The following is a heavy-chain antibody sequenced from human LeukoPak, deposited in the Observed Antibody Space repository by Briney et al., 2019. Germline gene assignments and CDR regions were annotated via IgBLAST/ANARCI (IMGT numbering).Heavy chain of an antibody. Sequence: SETLSLTCAVSGYSISSGYYWGWIRQPPGKGLEWIGSIYHSGSTYYNPSLKSRVTISVDTSKNQFSLKLSSVTAADTAVYYCARSRNRIAAAGPFDYWGQGTLLTVSS. CDR2: IYHSGST. J-gene: IGHJ4*02. CDR1: GYSISSGYY. V-gene: IGHV4-38-2*01. CDR3: ARSRNRIAAAGPFDY. D-gene: IGHD6-13*01.